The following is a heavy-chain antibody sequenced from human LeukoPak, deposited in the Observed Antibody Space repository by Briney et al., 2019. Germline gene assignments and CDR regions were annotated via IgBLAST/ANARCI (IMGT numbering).Heavy chain of an antibody. Sequence: PGGSLRLSCAASGFIFSESAMHWVRQSPGKGLERVAYIAHHGNDKYYVDSVKGRFTISRDNSRRTLYLQMNSLRPDDTARYYCAKDGSWSCTDWGQGAPVTVSS. CDR1: GFIFSESA. J-gene: IGHJ4*02. D-gene: IGHD2-8*02. CDR3: AKDGSWSCTD. V-gene: IGHV3-30*02. CDR2: IAHHGNDK.